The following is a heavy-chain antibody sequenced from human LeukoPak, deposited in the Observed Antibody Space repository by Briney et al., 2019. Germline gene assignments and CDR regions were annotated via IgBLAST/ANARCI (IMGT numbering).Heavy chain of an antibody. CDR3: TTDRSLRYFDWLFRY. CDR2: ISGSGGST. V-gene: IGHV3-23*01. D-gene: IGHD3-9*01. J-gene: IGHJ4*02. CDR1: GFTFSSYG. Sequence: LPGGSLRLSCAASGFTFSSYGMSWVRQAPGKGLEWVSAISGSGGSTYYADSVKGRFTISRDNSKNTLYLQMNSLKTEDTAVYYCTTDRSLRYFDWLFRYWGQGTLVTVSS.